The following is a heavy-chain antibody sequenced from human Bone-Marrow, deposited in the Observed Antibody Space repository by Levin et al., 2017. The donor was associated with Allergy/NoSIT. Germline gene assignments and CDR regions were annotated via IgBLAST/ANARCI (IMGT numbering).Heavy chain of an antibody. V-gene: IGHV3-9*01. J-gene: IGHJ4*02. CDR2: ISWNSGSI. D-gene: IGHD3-10*01. CDR3: AKDRDFYGSGSLGN. CDR1: GFTLDDYA. Sequence: GGSLRLSCATSGFTLDDYAMHWVRQAPGKGLEWVSGISWNSGSIGYADSVKGRFTISRDNAGNSLYLVMNSLRAEDTAVYYCAKDRDFYGSGSLGNWGQGTLVTVSS.